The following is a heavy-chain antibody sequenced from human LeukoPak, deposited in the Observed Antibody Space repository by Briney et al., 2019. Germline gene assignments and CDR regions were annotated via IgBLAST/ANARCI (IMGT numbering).Heavy chain of an antibody. CDR3: ARDQRFQLLYLFDY. Sequence: GGSLRLSCAASGLIFSNYGMHWVRQAPGKGLEWVAAISYDGSNKDYGDSVKGRFTISRDNSKNTLYLQINSLRDEDTAMYYCARDQRFQLLYLFDYWGLGTLVTVSS. V-gene: IGHV3-30*03. D-gene: IGHD2-2*02. CDR2: ISYDGSNK. J-gene: IGHJ4*02. CDR1: GLIFSNYG.